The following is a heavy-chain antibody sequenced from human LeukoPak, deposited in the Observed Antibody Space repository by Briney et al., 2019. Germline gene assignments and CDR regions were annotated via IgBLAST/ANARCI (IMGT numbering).Heavy chain of an antibody. Sequence: GASVKVSCKASGSTFTGYYMHWVRQAPGQGLEGMGWINPNSGGTNYAQKFQGRVTMTRDTSITTAYMELSRLRSDDTAVYYCARDLGNDPGDYWGQGTLVTVSS. J-gene: IGHJ4*02. D-gene: IGHD4-23*01. CDR3: ARDLGNDPGDY. V-gene: IGHV1-2*02. CDR1: GSTFTGYY. CDR2: INPNSGGT.